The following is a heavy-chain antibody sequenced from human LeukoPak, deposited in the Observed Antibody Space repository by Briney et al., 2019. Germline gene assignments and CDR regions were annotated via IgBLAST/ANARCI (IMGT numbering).Heavy chain of an antibody. CDR3: ARLTGDIVPAAIRKGFDY. D-gene: IGHD2-2*02. CDR2: IYYSGST. Sequence: SETLSLTCTVSGGSISSGDYYWSWIRQPPGKGLEWIGYIYYSGSTYYNPSLKSRVTISVDTSKNQFSLKLSSVTAADTAVYYCARLTGDIVPAAIRKGFDYWGQGTLVTVSS. J-gene: IGHJ4*02. V-gene: IGHV4-30-4*01. CDR1: GGSISSGDYY.